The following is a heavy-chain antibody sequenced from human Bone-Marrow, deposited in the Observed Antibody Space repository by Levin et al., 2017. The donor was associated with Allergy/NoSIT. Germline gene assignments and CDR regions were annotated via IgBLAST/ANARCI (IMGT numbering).Heavy chain of an antibody. CDR3: SRDSGSKWTDRLGWGWFDP. CDR2: IYTGGAT. V-gene: IGHV4-61*02. CDR1: GDSITSGSYY. J-gene: IGHJ5*02. D-gene: IGHD3-10*01. Sequence: PSETLSLTCTVSGDSITSGSYYWSWIRQPAGKELEWIGRIYTGGATDYNPSLESRVSISLDPSRAQFSLNLNSVTAAATAISLCSRDSGSKWTDRLGWGWFDPWGQGILVTVSS.